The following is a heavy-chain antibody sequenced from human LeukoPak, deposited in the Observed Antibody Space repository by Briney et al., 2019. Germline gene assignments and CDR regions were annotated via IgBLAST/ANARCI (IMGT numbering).Heavy chain of an antibody. V-gene: IGHV3-30*04. CDR1: GFTFSSYA. CDR3: ASSRSWYDVFSGGY. D-gene: IGHD6-13*01. CDR2: ISYDGSNK. Sequence: TGGSLRLSCAASGFTFSSYAMHWVRQAPGKGLEWVAVISYDGSNKYYADSVKGRFTISRANSKNTLYLQMSSLRAEDTAVYYCASSRSWYDVFSGGYWGQGTLVTVSS. J-gene: IGHJ4*02.